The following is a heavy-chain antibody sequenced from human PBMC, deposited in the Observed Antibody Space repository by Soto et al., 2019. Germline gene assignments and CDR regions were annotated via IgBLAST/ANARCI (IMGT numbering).Heavy chain of an antibody. CDR2: LYPGDSDT. CDR1: GYSFTNSW. CDR3: ARHTGYYPNF. D-gene: IGHD3-9*01. J-gene: IGHJ4*02. Sequence: LGESLKISCKASGYSFTNSWIGWVRQMPGKGLEWMGILYPGDSDTRYSPSFQGQVTISADKSISTVYLQWSSLKASDTGIYYCARHTGYYPNFWGQGTLVTVSS. V-gene: IGHV5-51*01.